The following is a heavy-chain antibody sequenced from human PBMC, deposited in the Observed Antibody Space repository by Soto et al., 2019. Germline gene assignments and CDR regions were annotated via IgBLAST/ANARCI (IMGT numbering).Heavy chain of an antibody. Sequence: SETLSLTCTVSAGSISSGDYYWSWIRQPPGKGLEWIGYIYYSGSTYYNPSLKSRVTISVDTSKNQFSLKLSSVTAADTAVYYCARWLGYGPHFDYWGQGTLVTVSS. D-gene: IGHD5-12*01. J-gene: IGHJ4*02. CDR3: ARWLGYGPHFDY. CDR2: IYYSGST. CDR1: AGSISSGDYY. V-gene: IGHV4-30-4*01.